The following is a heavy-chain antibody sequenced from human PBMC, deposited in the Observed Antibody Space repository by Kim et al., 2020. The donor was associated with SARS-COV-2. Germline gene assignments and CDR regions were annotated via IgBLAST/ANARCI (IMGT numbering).Heavy chain of an antibody. CDR3: AKDRNFWSGYYPSHFDF. J-gene: IGHJ4*02. CDR1: GFSFSSFG. CDR2: ISHDGSYT. D-gene: IGHD3-3*01. Sequence: GGSLRLSCAASGFSFSSFGMHWVRQAPGKGLEWVAVISHDGSYTNYADSVKGRFTISRDNSKNTLYLQMNSLRPEDTAVYHCAKDRNFWSGYYPSHFDFWGQGILVIVSS. V-gene: IGHV3-30*18.